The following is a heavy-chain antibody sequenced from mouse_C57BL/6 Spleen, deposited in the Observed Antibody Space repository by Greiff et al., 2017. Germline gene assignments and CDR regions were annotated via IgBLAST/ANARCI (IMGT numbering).Heavy chain of an antibody. Sequence: VQLQQSGPELVKPGASVKISCKASGYAFSSSWMNWVKQRPGKGLEWIGRIYPGDGDTNYNGKFKGKATLTADKSSSTAYMQLSSLTSEDSAVXFCAREITTVGDRYDMEDWGQGTSVTVSS. CDR2: IYPGDGDT. CDR3: AREITTVGDRYDMED. V-gene: IGHV1-82*01. D-gene: IGHD1-1*01. CDR1: GYAFSSSW. J-gene: IGHJ4*01.